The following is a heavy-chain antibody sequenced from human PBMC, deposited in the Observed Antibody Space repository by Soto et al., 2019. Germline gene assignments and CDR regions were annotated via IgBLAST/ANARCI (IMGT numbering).Heavy chain of an antibody. V-gene: IGHV1-18*01. CDR3: ARDRKVFYDSSRTQDAFDV. CDR2: ISAYNGNT. Sequence: ASVKVSCKASGYTFTSYGSSWVRQAPGQGLEWMGWISAYNGNTNYAQKLQGRVTMNTDTSTSTAYMELRSLRSDDTAVYYCARDRKVFYDSSRTQDAFDVWGGGTIV. CDR1: GYTFTSYG. J-gene: IGHJ3*01. D-gene: IGHD3-22*01.